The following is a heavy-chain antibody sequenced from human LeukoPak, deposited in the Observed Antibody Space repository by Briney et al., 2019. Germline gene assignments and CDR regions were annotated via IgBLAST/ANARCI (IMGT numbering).Heavy chain of an antibody. D-gene: IGHD3-9*01. V-gene: IGHV1-8*01. CDR2: MNPGSGDT. CDR3: ARGLGDYNTDWFPVSGY. J-gene: IGHJ4*02. Sequence: ASVTVSCKASGYTFTTHDLTWVRQAPGQGLEWMGWMNPGSGDTAYAQKFQGRVTMTRDTSMSTAYMELNSLGSEDTAIYYCARGLGDYNTDWFPVSGYWGQGTPVTVSS. CDR1: GYTFTTHD.